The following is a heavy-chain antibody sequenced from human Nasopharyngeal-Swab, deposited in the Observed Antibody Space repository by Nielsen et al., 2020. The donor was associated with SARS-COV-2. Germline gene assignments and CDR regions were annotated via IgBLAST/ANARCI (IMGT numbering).Heavy chain of an antibody. Sequence: SVKVSCKASGYTFTSYAMHWVRQAPGQRLEWMGWINAGNGNTKYSQKFQGRVTITRDTSASTAYMELSSLRSEDTAVYYCARDHYDFWSGYYYYGMDVWGQGTTVTVSS. D-gene: IGHD3-3*01. CDR2: INAGNGNT. CDR3: ARDHYDFWSGYYYYGMDV. J-gene: IGHJ6*02. V-gene: IGHV1-3*01. CDR1: GYTFTSYA.